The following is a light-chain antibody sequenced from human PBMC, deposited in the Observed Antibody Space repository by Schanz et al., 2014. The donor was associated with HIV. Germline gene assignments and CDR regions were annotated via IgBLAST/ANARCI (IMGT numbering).Light chain of an antibody. CDR3: SSYAASDNSWV. CDR1: SSDIGAYNY. V-gene: IGLV2-11*02. Sequence: QSVLTQPPSVPGSPGQSVTISCTGTSSDIGAYNYISWYQQYSGKAPKLMIHDVSNRPSGVSDRFSGSKSGNTASLTISGLQAEDEADYSCSSYAASDNSWVFGGGTKLTVL. CDR2: DVS. J-gene: IGLJ3*02.